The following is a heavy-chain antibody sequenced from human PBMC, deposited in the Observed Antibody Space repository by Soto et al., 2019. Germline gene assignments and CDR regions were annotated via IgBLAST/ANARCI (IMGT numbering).Heavy chain of an antibody. Sequence: GGSXRLSCAASGFIRIDHYMDWVRQAPGKGLEWVGRSRDKAQGYSTEYAASVKGRFTTSRDDSKNSVLLQMNSLKPADTAAYYCVRDMYYNDSSAYNPSFDYWGQGTLVTVSS. CDR3: VRDMYYNDSSAYNPSFDY. D-gene: IGHD3-22*01. CDR2: SRDKAQGYST. J-gene: IGHJ4*02. CDR1: GFIRIDHY. V-gene: IGHV3-72*01.